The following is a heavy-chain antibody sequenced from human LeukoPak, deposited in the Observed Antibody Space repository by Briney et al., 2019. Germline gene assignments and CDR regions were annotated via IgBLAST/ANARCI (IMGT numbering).Heavy chain of an antibody. Sequence: ASVKVSCKASGYIFTAYHMHWVRQAPAQGLEWVGWINPNSGGTHYAPKFQGRVTMTRDTSFTTAYVELTRLTSDDTAVYYCARQDRVSPTFPNNWFDPWGQGTLVTVSS. CDR2: INPNSGGT. CDR1: GYIFTAYH. V-gene: IGHV1-2*02. J-gene: IGHJ5*02. CDR3: ARQDRVSPTFPNNWFDP. D-gene: IGHD2-8*01.